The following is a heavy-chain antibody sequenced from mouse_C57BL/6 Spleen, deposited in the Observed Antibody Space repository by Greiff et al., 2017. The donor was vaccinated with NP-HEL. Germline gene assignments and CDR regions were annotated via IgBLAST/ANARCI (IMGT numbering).Heavy chain of an antibody. D-gene: IGHD1-1*01. CDR1: GYTFTSYW. CDR2: IYPGSGST. V-gene: IGHV1-55*01. CDR3: AREGKLRSYAMDY. J-gene: IGHJ4*01. Sequence: VQLQQPGAELVKPGASVKMSCKASGYTFTSYWITWVKQRPGQGLEWIGDIYPGSGSTNYNEKFKSKATLTVDTSSSTAYMQLSSLTSEDSAVYYCAREGKLRSYAMDYWGQGTSVTVSS.